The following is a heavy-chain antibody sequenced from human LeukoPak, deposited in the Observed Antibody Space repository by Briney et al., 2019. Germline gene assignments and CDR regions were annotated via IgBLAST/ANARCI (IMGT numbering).Heavy chain of an antibody. D-gene: IGHD5-18*01. CDR3: ARDSGYSYGKPLDY. CDR2: ISGSGGST. V-gene: IGHV3-23*01. Sequence: GGSLRLSCAASGFTFSSYAMSWVRQAPGKGLEWVSAISGSGGSTYYADSVKGRFPISRDNSKNTLYLQMNSLRAEDTAVYYCARDSGYSYGKPLDYWGQGTLVTVSS. CDR1: GFTFSSYA. J-gene: IGHJ4*02.